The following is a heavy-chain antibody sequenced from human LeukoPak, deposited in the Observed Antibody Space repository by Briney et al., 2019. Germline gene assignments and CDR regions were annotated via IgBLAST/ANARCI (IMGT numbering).Heavy chain of an antibody. CDR1: GFTFSTSA. CDR2: ISVSGDSI. Sequence: GGSLRLSCAASGFTFSTSAMRWVRQAPGKGLELVSAISVSGDSIYYAGSVKGRFTISRDNSKNTLHLQMNSLRAEDTAVYYCAKGGVVSIAAAAPRLYFDYWGQGTLVTVSS. CDR3: AKGGVVSIAAAAPRLYFDY. J-gene: IGHJ4*02. D-gene: IGHD6-13*01. V-gene: IGHV3-23*01.